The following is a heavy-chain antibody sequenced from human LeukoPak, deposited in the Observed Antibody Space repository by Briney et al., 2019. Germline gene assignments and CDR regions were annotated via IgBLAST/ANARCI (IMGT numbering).Heavy chain of an antibody. CDR1: GGSISSYY. CDR3: VRHSYGSQFDY. V-gene: IGHV4-59*01. J-gene: IGHJ4*02. Sequence: SETLSLTCTVSGGSISSYYWSWVRQPPGKGLEWIGYFYYSGSTNYNPSLKSRVTISVDTSKNQFSLKLSSVTAADTAVYYCVRHSYGSQFDYWGQGTLVTVSS. CDR2: FYYSGST. D-gene: IGHD5-18*01.